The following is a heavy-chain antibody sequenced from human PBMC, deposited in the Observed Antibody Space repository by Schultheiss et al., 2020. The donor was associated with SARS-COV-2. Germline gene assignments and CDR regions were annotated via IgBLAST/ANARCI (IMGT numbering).Heavy chain of an antibody. D-gene: IGHD1-1*01. CDR3: ASGARPPDY. CDR1: GFTFSSYA. J-gene: IGHJ4*02. CDR2: ISSSSSTI. V-gene: IGHV3-48*01. Sequence: GGSLRLSCAASGFTFSSYAMSWVRQAPGKGLEWVSSISSSSSTIYYADSVKGRFTISRDSAKNSLYLQMNSLRAEDTAVYYCASGARPPDYWGQGTLVTVSS.